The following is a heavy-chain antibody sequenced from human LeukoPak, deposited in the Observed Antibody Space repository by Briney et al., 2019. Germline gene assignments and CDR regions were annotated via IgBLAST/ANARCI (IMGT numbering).Heavy chain of an antibody. J-gene: IGHJ4*02. Sequence: GGSLRLSCEASGFTFSNSWMHWVRQAPGKGLVWVSRMNSDGRITKYADSVKGRFTISRDNTKNSLYVQMNSLRVEDTAVYYCLTSGGAHWGQGTLVTVSS. D-gene: IGHD3-16*01. CDR1: GFTFSNSW. CDR3: LTSGGAH. CDR2: MNSDGRIT. V-gene: IGHV3-74*03.